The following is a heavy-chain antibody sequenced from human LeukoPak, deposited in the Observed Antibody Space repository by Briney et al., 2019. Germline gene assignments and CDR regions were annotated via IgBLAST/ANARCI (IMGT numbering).Heavy chain of an antibody. D-gene: IGHD3-22*01. CDR3: AASSGYYFPTADY. J-gene: IGHJ4*02. CDR2: IYPGDSDT. Sequence: GESLKISCKGSGYSFTSYWIGWVRQMPGKGLEWMGIIYPGDSDTRYSPSFQGQVTISADKSISTAYLQWSSLKASDTTMYYCAASSGYYFPTADYWGQGTLVTVSS. V-gene: IGHV5-51*01. CDR1: GYSFTSYW.